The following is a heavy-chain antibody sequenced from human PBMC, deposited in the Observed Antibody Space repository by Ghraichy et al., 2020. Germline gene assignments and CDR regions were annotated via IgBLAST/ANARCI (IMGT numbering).Heavy chain of an antibody. CDR2: INPNSGGT. D-gene: IGHD3-10*01. Sequence: ASVKVSCKASGYTFTGYYMHWVRQAPGQGLEWMGWINPNSGGTNYAQKFQGRVTMTRDTSISTAYMELSRLRSDDTAVYYCARVDDYYGSGSLNWFDPWGQGTLVTVSS. CDR1: GYTFTGYY. V-gene: IGHV1-2*02. J-gene: IGHJ5*02. CDR3: ARVDDYYGSGSLNWFDP.